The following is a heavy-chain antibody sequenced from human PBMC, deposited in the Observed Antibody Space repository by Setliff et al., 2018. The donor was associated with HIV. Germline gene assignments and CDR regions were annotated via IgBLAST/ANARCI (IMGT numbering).Heavy chain of an antibody. D-gene: IGHD5-18*01. Sequence: PGGSLRLSCAASGFIFSSYAMHWVRQAPGKGLEWVALISYDGSNKYYADSVKGRFTISRDNSKNTLYLQMNSLRAEDTAVYYCARVAETRGYSYDYRLYYYGMDVWGQGTTVTVSS. CDR1: GFIFSSYA. J-gene: IGHJ6*02. CDR2: ISYDGSNK. V-gene: IGHV3-30*04. CDR3: ARVAETRGYSYDYRLYYYGMDV.